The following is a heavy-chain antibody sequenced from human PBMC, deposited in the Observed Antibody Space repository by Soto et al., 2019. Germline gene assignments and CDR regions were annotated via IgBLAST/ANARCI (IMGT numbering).Heavy chain of an antibody. CDR2: IYYSGTT. Sequence: SETLSLTCTVSGGSISSGGYYWSWIRQHPGKGLEWIGYIYYSGTTYYNPSLKSRVTISVDTSKNQFSLKLSSVSAADTALYYCARCSLVVVPAPGFDPWGRGTLVTVS. V-gene: IGHV4-31*03. D-gene: IGHD2-2*01. CDR1: GGSISSGGYY. J-gene: IGHJ5*02. CDR3: ARCSLVVVPAPGFDP.